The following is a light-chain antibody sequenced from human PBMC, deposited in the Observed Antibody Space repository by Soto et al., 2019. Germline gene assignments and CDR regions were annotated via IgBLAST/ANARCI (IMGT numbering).Light chain of an antibody. J-gene: IGLJ1*01. CDR2: DNN. CDR3: GPWDSSLSAGV. CDR1: SSNIGNNY. V-gene: IGLV1-51*01. Sequence: QSVLTQPPSVSAAPGQKVTISCSGSSSNIGNNYVSWYQQLPGTAPKLLIYDNNKRPSGIPDRFSGSKSGTSATLGITGLQTGDEADYYCGPWDSSLSAGVFGTGTKHTVL.